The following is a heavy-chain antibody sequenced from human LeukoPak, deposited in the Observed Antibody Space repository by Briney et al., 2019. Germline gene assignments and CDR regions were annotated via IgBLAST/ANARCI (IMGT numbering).Heavy chain of an antibody. CDR3: ARDEPGIAVAGIGVS. J-gene: IGHJ5*02. Sequence: AVKVSCKASGYTFTSYYMHWVRQAPGQGVEWMGIINPSGGSTSYAQKFQGRVTMTRDTSTSTVYMELSSLRSEDTAVYYCARDEPGIAVAGIGVSWGQGTLVTVSS. D-gene: IGHD6-19*01. V-gene: IGHV1-46*03. CDR2: INPSGGST. CDR1: GYTFTSYY.